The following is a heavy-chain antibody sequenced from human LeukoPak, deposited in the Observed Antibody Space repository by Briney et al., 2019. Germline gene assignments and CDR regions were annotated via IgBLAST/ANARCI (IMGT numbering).Heavy chain of an antibody. D-gene: IGHD6-13*01. V-gene: IGHV3-48*01. Sequence: PGGSLRLSCAASGFTFSSYSMNWVRQAPGKGLEWVSQISRSGSTIYYADSVKGRFIISRDNARNSVFPQMNSLRAEDTAVYYCARDAYSSSRNDYWGQGTLVTVSS. CDR3: ARDAYSSSRNDY. J-gene: IGHJ4*02. CDR1: GFTFSSYS. CDR2: ISRSGSTI.